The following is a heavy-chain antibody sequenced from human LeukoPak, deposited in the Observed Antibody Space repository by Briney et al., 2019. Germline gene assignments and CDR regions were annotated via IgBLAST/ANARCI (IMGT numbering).Heavy chain of an antibody. CDR1: GYTFTSYG. V-gene: IGHV1-8*02. CDR2: MNPNSGNT. CDR3: ARYITMVRGGSWFDP. D-gene: IGHD3-10*01. J-gene: IGHJ5*02. Sequence: ASVKVSCKASGYTFTSYGISWVRQAPGQGLEWMGWMNPNSGNTGYAQKFQGRVIMTRNTSISTAYMELSSLRSDDTAVYYCARYITMVRGGSWFDPWGQGTLVTVSS.